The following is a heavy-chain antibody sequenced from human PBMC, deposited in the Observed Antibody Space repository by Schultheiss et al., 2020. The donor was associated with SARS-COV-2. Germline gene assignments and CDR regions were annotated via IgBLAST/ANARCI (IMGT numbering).Heavy chain of an antibody. Sequence: SETLSLTCAVSGGSISSSNWWSWVRQPPGKGLEWIGSIYHSGSTYYNPSLKSRVTISVDTSKNQFSLKLSSVTAADTAVYYCARGTYNVDTALGGMDVWGQGTTVTVSS. CDR3: ARGTYNVDTALGGMDV. V-gene: IGHV4-4*02. J-gene: IGHJ6*02. D-gene: IGHD5-18*01. CDR2: IYHSGST. CDR1: GGSISSSNW.